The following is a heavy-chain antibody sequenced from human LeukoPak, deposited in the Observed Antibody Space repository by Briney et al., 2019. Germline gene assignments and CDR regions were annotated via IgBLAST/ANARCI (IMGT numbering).Heavy chain of an antibody. J-gene: IGHJ4*02. CDR1: GFTFSSYW. CDR3: ASGYSSGWYVVGY. Sequence: GGSLRLSCAASGFTFSSYWMSWVRQAPGKGLEWVANIKQDGSEKYYVDSVKGRFTISRDNAKNSLYLQMNSLRAEDTAVYYCASGYSSGWYVVGYWGQGTLVTVSS. D-gene: IGHD6-19*01. CDR2: IKQDGSEK. V-gene: IGHV3-7*01.